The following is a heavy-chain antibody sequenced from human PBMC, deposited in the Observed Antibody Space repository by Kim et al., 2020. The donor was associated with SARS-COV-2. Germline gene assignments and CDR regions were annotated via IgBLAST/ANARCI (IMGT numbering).Heavy chain of an antibody. V-gene: IGHV1-3*01. CDR3: AREGYCSGGSCLPPYYYYGMDV. D-gene: IGHD2-15*01. CDR1: GYTFTSYA. J-gene: IGHJ6*02. CDR2: INAGNGNT. Sequence: ASVKVSCKASGYTFTSYAMHWVRQAPGQRLEWMGWINAGNGNTKYSQKFQGRVTITRDTSASTAYMELSSLRSEDTAVYYCAREGYCSGGSCLPPYYYYGMDVWGQGTTVTVSS.